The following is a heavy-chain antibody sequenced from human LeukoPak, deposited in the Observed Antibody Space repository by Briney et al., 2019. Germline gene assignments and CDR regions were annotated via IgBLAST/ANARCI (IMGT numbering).Heavy chain of an antibody. CDR3: ARDKSTITEYFQH. CDR1: VYTFTSYG. Sequence: GASVKVSCKSSVYTFTSYGISWVRQAPGQGPEWMGWISGYNGKTKYAQNIQGRVTMTTDTSTSTAYMELRSLRSADTVVYYCARDKSTITEYFQHWGQGTLVTVSS. V-gene: IGHV1-18*01. CDR2: ISGYNGKT. D-gene: IGHD1-1*01. J-gene: IGHJ1*01.